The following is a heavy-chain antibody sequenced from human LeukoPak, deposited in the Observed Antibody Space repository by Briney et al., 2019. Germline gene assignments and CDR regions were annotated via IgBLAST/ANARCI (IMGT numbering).Heavy chain of an antibody. V-gene: IGHV1-69*04. CDR3: ARAEGSYSTPFEY. CDR2: IIPILGIA. J-gene: IGHJ4*02. CDR1: GGTFSSYA. Sequence: GASVEVSCKASGGTFSSYAISWVRQAPGQGLEWMGRIIPILGIANYAQKFQGRVTITADKSTSTAYMELSSLRSEDTAVYYCARAEGSYSTPFEYWGQGTLVTVSS. D-gene: IGHD1-26*01.